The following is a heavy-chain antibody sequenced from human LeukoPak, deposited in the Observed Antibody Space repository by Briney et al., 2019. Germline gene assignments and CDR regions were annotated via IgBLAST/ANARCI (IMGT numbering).Heavy chain of an antibody. CDR3: AKRNPYSRGWYPFDF. V-gene: IGHV3-53*01. J-gene: IGHJ4*02. CDR2: IYSGGST. CDR1: GFTVNSSY. D-gene: IGHD6-19*01. Sequence: PGGSLRLSCAASGFTVNSSYMNWVRQAPGKGLEGVSVIYSGGSTYYADSLKGRLTISRDNYKNTLYLQMDSLRAEDTAVYYCAKRNPYSRGWYPFDFWGQGTLVTVSS.